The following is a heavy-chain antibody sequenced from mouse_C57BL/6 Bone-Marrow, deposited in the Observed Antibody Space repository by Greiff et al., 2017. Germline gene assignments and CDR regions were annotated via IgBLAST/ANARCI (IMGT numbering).Heavy chain of an antibody. CDR2: IYPGNSDT. CDR1: GYTFTSYW. J-gene: IGHJ1*03. CDR3: TTYSNHWYFDV. D-gene: IGHD2-5*01. V-gene: IGHV1-5*01. Sequence: VQLQQSGTVLARPGASVKMSCKTSGYTFTSYWMHWVKQRPGPGLEWIGAIYPGNSDTSYNQKFKGKAKLTAVTSASTAYMELSSLTNEDSAVYYCTTYSNHWYFDVWGTGTTVTVSS.